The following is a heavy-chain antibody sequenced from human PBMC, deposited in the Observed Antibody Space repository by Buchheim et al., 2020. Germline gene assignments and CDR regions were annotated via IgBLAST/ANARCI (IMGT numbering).Heavy chain of an antibody. Sequence: QVQLQESGPGLVKPSQTLALTCTVSGGSISGDFYWTWLRQPPGKGLEWIGYISDRGTTYYNPSLRSRLTISLDMSKNQFFLKLKSVTAADTAVYYCARDSMLLRFGEGRFLDYWGQGTL. CDR1: GGSISGDFY. D-gene: IGHD3-16*01. J-gene: IGHJ4*02. CDR3: ARDSMLLRFGEGRFLDY. CDR2: ISDRGTT. V-gene: IGHV4-30-4*08.